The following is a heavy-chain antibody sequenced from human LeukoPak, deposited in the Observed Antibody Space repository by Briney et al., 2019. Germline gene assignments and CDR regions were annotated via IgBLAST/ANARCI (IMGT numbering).Heavy chain of an antibody. CDR2: ISGSGGST. CDR3: AKTIVVVPAAIGFDP. J-gene: IGHJ5*02. V-gene: IGHV3-23*01. D-gene: IGHD2-2*01. CDR1: GFTFSSYA. Sequence: GGSLRLSCAASGFTFSSYAISCVRQAPGKGLEWVSAISGSGGSTYYADSVKGRFTISRDNSKNTLYLQMNSLRAEDTAVYYCAKTIVVVPAAIGFDPWGQGTLVTVSS.